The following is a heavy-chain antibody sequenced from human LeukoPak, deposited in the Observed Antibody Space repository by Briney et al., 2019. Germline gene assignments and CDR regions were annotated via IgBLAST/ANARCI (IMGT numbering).Heavy chain of an antibody. Sequence: GGSLRLSCAASGFTVSSNYMSWVRQAPVKGLEWVSVIYSGGSTYYADSVKGRFTISRDNSKNTLYLQMNSLRAEDTAVYYCARDPFGLYSSSRTDYWGQGTLVTVSS. V-gene: IGHV3-66*01. J-gene: IGHJ4*02. CDR3: ARDPFGLYSSSRTDY. CDR1: GFTVSSNY. CDR2: IYSGGST. D-gene: IGHD6-13*01.